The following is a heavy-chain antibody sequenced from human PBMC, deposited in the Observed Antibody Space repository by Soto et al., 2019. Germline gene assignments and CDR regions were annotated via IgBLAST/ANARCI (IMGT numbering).Heavy chain of an antibody. V-gene: IGHV2-5*02. CDR2: IYWDDDK. Sequence: QITVKESGPKLVKPSQTLTLTCAFSGFSLSTSGVGVGWVRQPPGKAPEWLALIYWDDDKRYRPSLKSRLSITKDTLKDHVVFTMTNIDPVDTATYYCKHQEWNNKHYDCDLWGSGTLVTVSS. J-gene: IGHJ2*01. CDR3: KHQEWNNKHYDCDL. CDR1: GFSLSTSGVG. D-gene: IGHD1-1*01.